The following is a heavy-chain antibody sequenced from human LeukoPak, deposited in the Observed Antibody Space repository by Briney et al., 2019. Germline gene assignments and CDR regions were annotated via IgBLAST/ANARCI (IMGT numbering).Heavy chain of an antibody. Sequence: SETLSLTCTVSGGSISSYYWSWIRQPPGKGLEWIGYIYYSGSTNYNPSLRSRVTISVDTSKNQFSLKLSSVTAADTAVYYCARHSTASGYLNYFDYWGQGTLVTVSS. CDR2: IYYSGST. D-gene: IGHD1-1*01. CDR1: GGSISSYY. J-gene: IGHJ4*02. V-gene: IGHV4-59*08. CDR3: ARHSTASGYLNYFDY.